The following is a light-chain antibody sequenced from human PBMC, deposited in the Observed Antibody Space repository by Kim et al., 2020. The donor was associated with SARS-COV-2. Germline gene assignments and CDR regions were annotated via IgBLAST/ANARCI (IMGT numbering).Light chain of an antibody. J-gene: IGLJ2*01. CDR1: SGRIASNY. CDR3: QSYDSSNPVV. CDR2: EEN. Sequence: KTLTISCTRSSGRIASNYVQWYQLRPRSAPTTVIYEENQRPSGVPDRFSGSIDSSSNSASLTISGLKTEDEADYYCQSYDSSNPVVFGGGTQLTVL. V-gene: IGLV6-57*03.